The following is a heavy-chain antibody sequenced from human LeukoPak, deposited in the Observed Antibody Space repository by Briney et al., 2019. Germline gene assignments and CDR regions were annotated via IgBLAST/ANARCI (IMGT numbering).Heavy chain of an antibody. D-gene: IGHD6-13*01. CDR3: ARESPGYSSSYNWFDP. CDR2: IYYSGST. J-gene: IGHJ5*02. V-gene: IGHV4-59*01. CDR1: GGSISSYY. Sequence: SETLSLTCTVSGGSISSYYWSWIRQPPGKGLEWIGYIYYSGSTNYNPSLKSRVTISVDTSKDQFSLKLSSVTAADTAVYYCARESPGYSSSYNWFDPWGQGTLVTVSS.